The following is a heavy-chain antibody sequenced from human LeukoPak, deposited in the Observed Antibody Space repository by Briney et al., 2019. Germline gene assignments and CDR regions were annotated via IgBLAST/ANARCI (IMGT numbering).Heavy chain of an antibody. CDR2: ISAYNGNT. D-gene: IGHD4-17*01. CDR1: GGTLSSYA. Sequence: ASVKVSCKASGGTLSSYAISWVRQAPGQGLEWMGWISAYNGNTNYAQKLQGRVTMTTDTSTSTAYMELRSLRSDDTAVYYCARDPTYGDYHDYWGQGTLVTVSS. V-gene: IGHV1-18*01. J-gene: IGHJ4*02. CDR3: ARDPTYGDYHDY.